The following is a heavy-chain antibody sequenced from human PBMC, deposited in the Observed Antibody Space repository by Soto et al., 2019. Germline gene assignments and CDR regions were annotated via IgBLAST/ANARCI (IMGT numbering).Heavy chain of an antibody. CDR3: ARDYGSYHYYYYGMDV. J-gene: IGHJ6*02. CDR1: GGTFSSYA. V-gene: IGHV1-69*13. Sequence: SVKVSCKASGGTFSSYAISWVRQAPGQGLEWMGGVIPIFGTANYAQKFQGRVTITADESTSTAYMELSSLRSEDTAVYYCARDYGSYHYYYYGMDVWGQGTTVTVSS. D-gene: IGHD1-26*01. CDR2: VIPIFGTA.